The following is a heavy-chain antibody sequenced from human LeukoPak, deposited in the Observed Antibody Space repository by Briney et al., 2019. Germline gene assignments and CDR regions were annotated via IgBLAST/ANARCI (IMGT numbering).Heavy chain of an antibody. Sequence: GGSLRLSCAASGFSFSSYVMHWVRQAPGKGLEWVSSISSSSSYIYYADSVKGRFTISRDNAKNSLYLQMNSLRAEDTAVYYCASSHRSYRRGYVFDYWGQGTLVTVSS. D-gene: IGHD1-26*01. CDR1: GFSFSSYV. J-gene: IGHJ4*02. V-gene: IGHV3-21*01. CDR3: ASSHRSYRRGYVFDY. CDR2: ISSSSSYI.